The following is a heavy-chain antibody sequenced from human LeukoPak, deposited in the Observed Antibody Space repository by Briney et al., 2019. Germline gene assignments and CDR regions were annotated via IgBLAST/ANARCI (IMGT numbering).Heavy chain of an antibody. CDR3: STVFGY. CDR1: GFTLSSDW. J-gene: IGHJ4*02. V-gene: IGHV3-74*01. CDR2: MNQDGSDT. Sequence: PGGSLRLSCAVSGFTLSSDWMHWVRHAPGKGLEWVSRMNQDGSDTSYADSVKGRFTISRDNAKNTVYLQMNSLRAEDSAVYSCSTVFGYWGQGTMVTVSS.